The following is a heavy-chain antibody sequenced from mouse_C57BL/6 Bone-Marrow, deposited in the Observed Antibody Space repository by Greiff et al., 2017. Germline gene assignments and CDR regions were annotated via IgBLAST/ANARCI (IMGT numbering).Heavy chain of an antibody. D-gene: IGHD2-1*01. V-gene: IGHV1-5*01. J-gene: IGHJ2*01. Sequence: EVQLQQSGTVLARPGASVKLSCKTSGYTFTSYWMHWVKQRPGQGLEWIGAIYPGNSDTCYNQKFKGKAKMTAVTSASTAYMGLSSLTNEDSAVYYCTRWGNPYFDYWGQGTTLTVSS. CDR1: GYTFTSYW. CDR3: TRWGNPYFDY. CDR2: IYPGNSDT.